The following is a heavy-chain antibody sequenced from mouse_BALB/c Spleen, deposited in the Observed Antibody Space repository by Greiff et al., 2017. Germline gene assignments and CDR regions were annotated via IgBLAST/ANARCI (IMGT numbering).Heavy chain of an antibody. CDR1: GYTFTSYW. V-gene: IGHV1-52*01. CDR2: IDPYDSET. Sequence: QVQLQQPGAELVRPGASVKLSCKASGYTFTSYWMNWVKQRPEQGLEWIGRIDPYDSETHYNQKFKDKAILTVDKSSSTAYMQLSSLRSEDSAVCCCARSTIYDGYYERSWFAYWGQGTLVTVSA. D-gene: IGHD2-3*01. CDR3: ARSTIYDGYYERSWFAY. J-gene: IGHJ3*01.